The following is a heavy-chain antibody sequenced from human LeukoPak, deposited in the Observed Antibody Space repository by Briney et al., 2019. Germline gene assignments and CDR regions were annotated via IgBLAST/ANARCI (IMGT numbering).Heavy chain of an antibody. J-gene: IGHJ4*02. Sequence: SETLSLTCAVSGDSVSSDNWWNWVRQPPGKGLEWIGEIYHGGSTNYNPSLKSRVTMSVDKSKNHFSLKLSSVTAADTAVYYCARDYPQPGAFDSWGQGTLVTVSS. CDR3: ARDYPQPGAFDS. V-gene: IGHV4-4*02. CDR2: IYHGGST. CDR1: GDSVSSDNW. D-gene: IGHD3-16*02.